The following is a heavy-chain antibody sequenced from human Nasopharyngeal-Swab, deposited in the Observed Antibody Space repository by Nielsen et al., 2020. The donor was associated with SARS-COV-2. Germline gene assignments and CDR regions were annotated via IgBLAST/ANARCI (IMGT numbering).Heavy chain of an antibody. CDR3: VKGHNYGINWFNS. J-gene: IGHJ5*01. D-gene: IGHD5-24*01. V-gene: IGHV3-64D*06. Sequence: WIRQPPGKGLEWVASISSNGYIYYADSVKGRSTISRDNSKNMVHLQMSSPGPEDTAVYYCVKGHNYGINWFNSWGQGTLVTVSS. CDR2: ISSNGYI.